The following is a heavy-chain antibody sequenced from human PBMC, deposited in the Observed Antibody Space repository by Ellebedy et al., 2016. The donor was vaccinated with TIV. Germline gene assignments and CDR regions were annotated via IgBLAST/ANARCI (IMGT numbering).Heavy chain of an antibody. CDR1: GFTLSNYW. V-gene: IGHV3-74*01. D-gene: IGHD2-15*01. CDR3: ARVYCSGATCPAAFDI. J-gene: IGHJ3*02. CDR2: IGSEGIGT. Sequence: PGGSLRLSCAASGFTLSNYWMHWVRQVPGEGLVWVSRIGSEGIGTSYADSVKGRLTISRENAKNTLFLQMNSLRAEDTALYYCARVYCSGATCPAAFDIWGQGTMVTVSS.